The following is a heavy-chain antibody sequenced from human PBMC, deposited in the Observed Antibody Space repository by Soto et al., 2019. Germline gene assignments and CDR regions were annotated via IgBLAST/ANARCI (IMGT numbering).Heavy chain of an antibody. Sequence: EVQLVESGGGLVQPGGSLRLSCAASEFTFSGRSVHWVRQAPGKGLVWVSGIDKVGTDSTYADSVKSRFTSSRDNAKNTVYLQMTSLRVEDTAVYYCARGWFGPDVWGKGTTVTVSS. CDR1: EFTFSGRS. D-gene: IGHD3-10*01. CDR3: ARGWFGPDV. V-gene: IGHV3-74*03. CDR2: IDKVGTDS. J-gene: IGHJ6*03.